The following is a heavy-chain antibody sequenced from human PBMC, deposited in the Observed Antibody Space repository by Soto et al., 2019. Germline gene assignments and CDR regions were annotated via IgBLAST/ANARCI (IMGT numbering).Heavy chain of an antibody. Sequence: QVQLQQWGAGLLKPSETLSLNCAVTGGSLSGYYWSWIRQPPGKGLVWIGEVKDGGHTNYSPSLRGRVTISSDTSNNQFSLRLNSVTAADTGVYYCVRGQEGVVATHWDQGSLVTVSS. CDR1: GGSLSGYY. V-gene: IGHV4-34*01. D-gene: IGHD5-12*01. J-gene: IGHJ4*02. CDR2: VKDGGHT. CDR3: VRGQEGVVATH.